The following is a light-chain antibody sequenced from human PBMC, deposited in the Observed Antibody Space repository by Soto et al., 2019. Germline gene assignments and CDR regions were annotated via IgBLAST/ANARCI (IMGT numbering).Light chain of an antibody. J-gene: IGKJ1*01. CDR2: GAS. CDR1: QSVSRY. V-gene: IGKV3-20*01. CDR3: QQYGSPPPT. Sequence: IVLTQAPGTLSLSPGERATLSCRASQSVSRYLTWYQQKPGQGPRVLIYGASSRATGIPDRFSGSGSGTDFTLTINRLEPEDFAVYYCQQYGSPPPTFGQGTKVDIK.